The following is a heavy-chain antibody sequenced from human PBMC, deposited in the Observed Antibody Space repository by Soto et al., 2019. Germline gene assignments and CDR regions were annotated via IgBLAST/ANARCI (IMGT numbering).Heavy chain of an antibody. CDR1: GYAFTSYG. Sequence: QVHLVQSGAEVTKPGASVKFSCKASGYAFTSYGISWVRQAAGQGIEWMGWISAYNGNTNYAQKLQGRVTMTTDTSTSTAYMELRSLRSDDTAVYYCARDIVAPAGTPLFDYWGQGTLVTVSS. CDR3: ARDIVAPAGTPLFDY. CDR2: ISAYNGNT. V-gene: IGHV1-18*01. D-gene: IGHD6-13*01. J-gene: IGHJ4*02.